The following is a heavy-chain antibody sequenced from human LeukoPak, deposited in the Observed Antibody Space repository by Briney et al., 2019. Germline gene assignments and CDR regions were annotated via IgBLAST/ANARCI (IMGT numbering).Heavy chain of an antibody. V-gene: IGHV4-59*01. CDR1: VGSISSCY. J-gene: IGHJ6*04. CDR2: IYYSGST. D-gene: IGHD2-21*02. CDR3: ARDLRGDYFYYYGMDV. Sequence: SETLSLTCTVSVGSISSCYWSWIRQPPGKGLEWIGYIYYSGSTNYNPSLKSRVTISVDTSKNQFSLKLSSVTAADTAVYYCARDLRGDYFYYYGMDVWGKGTTVTVSS.